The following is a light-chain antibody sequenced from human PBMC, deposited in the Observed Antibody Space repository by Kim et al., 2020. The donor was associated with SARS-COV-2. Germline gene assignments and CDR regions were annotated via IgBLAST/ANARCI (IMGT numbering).Light chain of an antibody. J-gene: IGKJ4*01. Sequence: DIQMTQSPSSLSASVGDRVTITCRASQSIGNHLVWYQQKPGKVPKVLMYAASTLQSGVPARFSGSGSGTDFTLTISSLQPEDVATYYCQNYNSAPLTFGGGTKVDIK. CDR2: AAS. CDR1: QSIGNH. V-gene: IGKV1-27*01. CDR3: QNYNSAPLT.